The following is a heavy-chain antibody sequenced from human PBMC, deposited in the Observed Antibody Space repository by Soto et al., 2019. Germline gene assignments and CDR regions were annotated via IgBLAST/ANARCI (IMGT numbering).Heavy chain of an antibody. J-gene: IGHJ5*02. Sequence: EVQVVESGGGFIQPGGSLRLSCAASGFTVSSNYMTWVRQAPGKGLEWVSVIYSDGRTYYADSVKGRFTMSRDNSKNTAYLQMNSLRAEDTAVYYCARGYNWFDPWGQGTLVTVSS. CDR1: GFTVSSNY. CDR2: IYSDGRT. CDR3: ARGYNWFDP. V-gene: IGHV3-53*01.